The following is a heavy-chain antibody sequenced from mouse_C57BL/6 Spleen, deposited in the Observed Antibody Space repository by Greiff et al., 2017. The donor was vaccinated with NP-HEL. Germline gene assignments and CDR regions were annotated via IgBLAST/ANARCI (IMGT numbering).Heavy chain of an antibody. Sequence: QVQLQQPGAELVKPGASVKLSCKASGYTFTSYWMQWVKQRPGQGLEWIGEIDPSDSYTNYNQKFKGKATLTVDTSSSTAYMQLSSLTSEDSAVYYCARVIGGSGYGYWGQGTTLTVSS. D-gene: IGHD1-1*01. V-gene: IGHV1-50*01. CDR2: IDPSDSYT. CDR1: GYTFTSYW. CDR3: ARVIGGSGYGY. J-gene: IGHJ2*01.